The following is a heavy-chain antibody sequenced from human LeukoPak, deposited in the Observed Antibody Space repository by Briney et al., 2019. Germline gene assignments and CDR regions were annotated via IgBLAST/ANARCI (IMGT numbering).Heavy chain of an antibody. CDR3: ARYYDFWSGSPGGYFDY. CDR2: IYTSGST. CDR1: GGSISSGSYY. D-gene: IGHD3-3*01. J-gene: IGHJ4*02. V-gene: IGHV4-61*02. Sequence: PSETLSLTCTVSGGSISSGSYYWSWIRQPAGKGLEWIGRIYTSGSTNYNPSLKSRVTISVDTSKNQFSLKLSSVTAADTAVYYCARYYDFWSGSPGGYFDYWGQGTLVTVSS.